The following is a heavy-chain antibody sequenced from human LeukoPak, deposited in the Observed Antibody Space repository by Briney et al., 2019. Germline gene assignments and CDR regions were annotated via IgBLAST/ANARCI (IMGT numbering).Heavy chain of an antibody. V-gene: IGHV4-34*01. Sequence: SETLSLTCAVYGGSFSGYYWSWIRQPPGKGLEWIGEINHSGSTNYNPSLKSRVTISVDTSKNQFSLKLSSVTAADTAMYYCARLVGATEPDYWGQGTLVTVSS. CDR1: GGSFSGYY. D-gene: IGHD1-26*01. CDR3: ARLVGATEPDY. CDR2: INHSGST. J-gene: IGHJ4*02.